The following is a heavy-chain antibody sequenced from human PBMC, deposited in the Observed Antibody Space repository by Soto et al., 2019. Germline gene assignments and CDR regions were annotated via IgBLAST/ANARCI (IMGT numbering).Heavy chain of an antibody. CDR2: IIPIFGTA. V-gene: IGHV1-69*13. D-gene: IGHD6-13*01. J-gene: IGHJ5*02. CDR1: GGTFSSYA. Sequence: ASVKVSCKASGGTFSSYAISWVRQAPGQGLEWMGGIIPIFGTANYAQKFQGRVTITADESTSTAYMELSSLRSEDTAVYYCARTTVAAAENGWFDPWGQGTLVTVSS. CDR3: ARTTVAAAENGWFDP.